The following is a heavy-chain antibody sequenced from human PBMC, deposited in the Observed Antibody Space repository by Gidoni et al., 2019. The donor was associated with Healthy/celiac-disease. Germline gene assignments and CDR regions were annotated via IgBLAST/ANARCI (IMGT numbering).Heavy chain of an antibody. Sequence: VELVQSGSAAQKPGAAGKLSCTASGSTFTSYGISLVRQAPGQGLEWMGWISAYNGNTNDAQKLQCRDTMTTDTSTSTDYMELRNLRSEKAAGYDCARWEGALNDNGDGNWGQGTLVTVSS. CDR1: GSTFTSYG. CDR3: ARWEGALNDNGDGN. J-gene: IGHJ4*02. CDR2: ISAYNGNT. V-gene: IGHV1-18*01. D-gene: IGHD4-17*01.